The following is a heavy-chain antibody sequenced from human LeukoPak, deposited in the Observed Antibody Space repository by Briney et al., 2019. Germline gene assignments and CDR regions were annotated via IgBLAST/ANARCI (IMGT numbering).Heavy chain of an antibody. CDR2: INHSGST. CDR3: ARSYVWGSYRHHSAFDI. CDR1: GGSFSGSY. V-gene: IGHV4-34*01. Sequence: SETLSLTCAVYGGSFSGSYWSWIRQPPGKGLEWIGEINHSGSTNYNPSLKSRVTISVDTSKNQFSLKLSSVTAADTAVYYCARSYVWGSYRHHSAFDIWGQGTMVTVSS. D-gene: IGHD3-16*02. J-gene: IGHJ3*02.